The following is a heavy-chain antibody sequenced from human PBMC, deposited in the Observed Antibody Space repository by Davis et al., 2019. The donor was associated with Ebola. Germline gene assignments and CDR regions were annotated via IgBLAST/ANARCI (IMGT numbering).Heavy chain of an antibody. V-gene: IGHV1-18*01. CDR1: GYTFTSYA. CDR2: ISAYNGNT. D-gene: IGHD5-18*01. Sequence: ASVKVSCKASGYTFTSYAMHWVRQAPGQRLEWMGWISAYNGNTNYAQKLQGRVTMTTDTSTSTAYMELRSLRSDDTAVYYCARDTTAMGIDYWGQGTLVTVSS. CDR3: ARDTTAMGIDY. J-gene: IGHJ4*02.